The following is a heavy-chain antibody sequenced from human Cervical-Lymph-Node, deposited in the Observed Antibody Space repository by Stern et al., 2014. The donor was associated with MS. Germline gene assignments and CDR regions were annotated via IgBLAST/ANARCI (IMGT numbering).Heavy chain of an antibody. V-gene: IGHV4-39*01. CDR2: IYYSGST. CDR1: GGSISSSSYY. J-gene: IGHJ4*02. CDR3: ATYSSSWHFDY. D-gene: IGHD6-13*01. Sequence: QLQLQESGPGLVKPSETLSLTCTVSGGSISSSSYYWGWIRQPPGKGLEWIGRIYYSGSTYYNTSLKSRVTISVDTSKNQFSLKLSSVTAADTAVYYCATYSSSWHFDYWGQGTLVTVSS.